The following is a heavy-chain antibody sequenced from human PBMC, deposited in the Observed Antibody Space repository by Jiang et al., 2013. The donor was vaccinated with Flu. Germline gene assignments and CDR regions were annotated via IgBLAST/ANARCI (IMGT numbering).Heavy chain of an antibody. CDR3: ARNLVMITFGGVSGDTD. V-gene: IGHV1-69*04. CDR2: IIPILGIA. Sequence: GAEVKKPGSSVKVSCKASGGTFSSYAISWVRQAPGQGLEWMGRIIPILGIANYAQKFQGRVTITADKSTSTAYMELSSLRSEDTAVYYCARNLVMITFGGVSGDTDWGQGTLVTVSS. J-gene: IGHJ4*02. CDR1: GGTFSSYA. D-gene: IGHD3-16*01.